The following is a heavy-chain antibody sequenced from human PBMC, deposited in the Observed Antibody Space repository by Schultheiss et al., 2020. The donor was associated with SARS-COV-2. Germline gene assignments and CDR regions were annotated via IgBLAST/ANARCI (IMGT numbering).Heavy chain of an antibody. CDR2: ISYDGSNK. CDR3: ARDSDSSGYYEGPDY. D-gene: IGHD3-22*01. Sequence: GGSLRLSCAASGFTFSSYAMHWVRQAPGKGLEWVAVISYDGSNKYYADSVKGRFTISRDNSKNTLYLQMNSLRAEDTAVYYCARDSDSSGYYEGPDYWGQGTPVTVSS. V-gene: IGHV3-30-3*01. J-gene: IGHJ4*02. CDR1: GFTFSSYA.